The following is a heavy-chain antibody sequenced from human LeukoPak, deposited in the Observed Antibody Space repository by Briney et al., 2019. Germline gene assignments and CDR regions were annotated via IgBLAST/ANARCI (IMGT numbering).Heavy chain of an antibody. Sequence: PGGSLRLSCAASGFTFSSYSMNWVRQAPGKGLVWVSSISSSSSYIYYADSVKGRFTISRDNAKNSLYLQMNSLRAEDTAVYYCASLAYCSSTSCYGMDVWGQGTTVTVSS. CDR1: GFTFSSYS. D-gene: IGHD2-2*01. V-gene: IGHV3-21*01. J-gene: IGHJ6*02. CDR2: ISSSSSYI. CDR3: ASLAYCSSTSCYGMDV.